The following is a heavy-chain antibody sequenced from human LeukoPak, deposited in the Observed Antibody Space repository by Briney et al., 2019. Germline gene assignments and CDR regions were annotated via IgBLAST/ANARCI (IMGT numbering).Heavy chain of an antibody. Sequence: SETLSLTCSVSGGSISSSSFYWDWIRQPPGKGLEWIGSIYHSGTTYYNPSLKGRVTISVDTSRNQFSLSVSSVTAADTAVYYCAKPTDNISRYGHYYYYMDVWGRGTTVTVSS. D-gene: IGHD6-13*01. CDR1: GGSISSSSFY. V-gene: IGHV4-39*01. CDR3: AKPTDNISRYGHYYYYMDV. CDR2: IYHSGTT. J-gene: IGHJ6*03.